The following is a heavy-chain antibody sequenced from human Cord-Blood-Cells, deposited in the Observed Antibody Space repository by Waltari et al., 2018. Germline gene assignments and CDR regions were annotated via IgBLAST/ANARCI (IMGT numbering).Heavy chain of an antibody. CDR2: INPNSGGT. CDR1: GYTFTGYY. J-gene: IGHJ4*02. CDR3: ARTIFGVVMTFDY. V-gene: IGHV1-2*06. D-gene: IGHD3-3*01. Sequence: QVQLVQSGAEVKKPGASVKVSCKASGYTFTGYYIHWVRQAPGQGLEWMGRINPNSGGTNYAQKFQGRVTMTRDTSISTAYMELSRLRSDDTAVYYCARTIFGVVMTFDYWGQGTLVTVSS.